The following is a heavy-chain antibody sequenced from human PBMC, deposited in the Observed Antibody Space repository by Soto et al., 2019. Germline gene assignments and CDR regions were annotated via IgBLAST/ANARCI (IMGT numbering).Heavy chain of an antibody. CDR1: GYSFTSYW. V-gene: IGHV5-51*01. CDR3: AVAARTNFDY. CDR2: IYPGDSDT. D-gene: IGHD6-6*01. Sequence: PGESLKISCKVSGYSFTSYWIGGVGQMPGKGLEWMGIIYPGDSDTRYSPSFQGQVTISADKSISTAYLQWSSLKASDTAMYYCAVAARTNFDYWGQGTLVTVSS. J-gene: IGHJ4*02.